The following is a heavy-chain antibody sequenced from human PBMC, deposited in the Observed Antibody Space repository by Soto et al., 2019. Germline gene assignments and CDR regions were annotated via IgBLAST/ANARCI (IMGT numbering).Heavy chain of an antibody. CDR2: IKEDGSEK. CDR1: GFTFSFYW. CDR3: ARGRMVRGVTFYYYYYMDV. J-gene: IGHJ6*03. Sequence: EVQLVESGGGLVQPGGSLRLSCAASGFTFSFYWMSWVRQAPGKGLEWVAHIKEDGSEKYYVDSVKGRFTISRDNAKNSLYLQMNSLRAEDTAVYYCARGRMVRGVTFYYYYYMDVWGKGTTVTVS. V-gene: IGHV3-7*01. D-gene: IGHD3-10*01.